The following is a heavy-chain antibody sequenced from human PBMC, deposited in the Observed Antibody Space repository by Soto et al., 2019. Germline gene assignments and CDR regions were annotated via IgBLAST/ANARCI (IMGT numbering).Heavy chain of an antibody. CDR2: IIPIFGTA. CDR1: GGTFSSYA. D-gene: IGHD2-21*01. Sequence: ASLKVSCKASGGTFSSYAISWVRQAPGQGLEWMGGIIPIFGTANYAQKFQGRVTITADESTSTAYMELSSLRSEDTAVYYCVARCYSPYYHYSMDVRDQGTTVTVSS. CDR3: VARCYSPYYHYSMDV. V-gene: IGHV1-69*13. J-gene: IGHJ6*02.